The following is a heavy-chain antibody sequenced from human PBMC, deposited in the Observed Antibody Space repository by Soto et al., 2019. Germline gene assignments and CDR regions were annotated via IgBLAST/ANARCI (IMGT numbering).Heavy chain of an antibody. CDR3: ARGNYYYYGMDV. Sequence: ASETLSLTCAVYGVSFSGYYWSWIRQPPGKGLEWIGEINHSGSTNYNPSLKSRVTISVDTSKNQFSLKLSSVTAADTAVYYCARGNYYYYGMDVWGQGTTVTVS. CDR2: INHSGST. J-gene: IGHJ6*02. V-gene: IGHV4-34*01. CDR1: GVSFSGYY.